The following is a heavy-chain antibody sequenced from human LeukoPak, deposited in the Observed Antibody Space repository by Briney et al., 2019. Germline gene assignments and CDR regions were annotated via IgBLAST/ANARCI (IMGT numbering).Heavy chain of an antibody. D-gene: IGHD6-19*01. CDR1: GFNFHNYV. J-gene: IGHJ4*02. Sequence: GGSLRLSCSASGFNFHNYVMHWVRQAPGKGLEWVSRICGDGGGVHYADSVKGRFTISRDKRENSLYLQMNSLTTEDTASYHCARGTTDSGWYFDSWGQGTLVTVSS. V-gene: IGHV3-43*02. CDR2: ICGDGGGV. CDR3: ARGTTDSGWYFDS.